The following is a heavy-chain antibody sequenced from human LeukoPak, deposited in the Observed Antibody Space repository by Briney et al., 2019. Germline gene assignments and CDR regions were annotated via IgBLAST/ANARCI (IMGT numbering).Heavy chain of an antibody. CDR3: ARVRGNGPSDAFDI. V-gene: IGHV4-4*07. D-gene: IGHD4-23*01. J-gene: IGHJ3*02. CDR2: IYTSGST. Sequence: SETLSLTCTVSGGSISSYYWSWIRQPAGKGLEWIGRIYTSGSTNYNPSLKSRVTMSVDTSKNQFSLKLSSVTAADTAVYYCARVRGNGPSDAFDIWGQGTMVTVSS. CDR1: GGSISSYY.